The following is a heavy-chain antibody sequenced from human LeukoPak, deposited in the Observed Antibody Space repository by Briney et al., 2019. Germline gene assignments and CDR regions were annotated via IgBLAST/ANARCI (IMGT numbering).Heavy chain of an antibody. CDR2: ISSSSSYI. J-gene: IGHJ4*02. Sequence: GGSLRLSCAASEFTFSSYSMNWVRQAPGKGLEWVSSISSSSSYIYYADSVKGRFTISRDNAKNSLYLQMNSLRAEDTAVYYCARVDYGDYVGYWGQGTLVTVSS. CDR3: ARVDYGDYVGY. V-gene: IGHV3-21*01. D-gene: IGHD4-17*01. CDR1: EFTFSSYS.